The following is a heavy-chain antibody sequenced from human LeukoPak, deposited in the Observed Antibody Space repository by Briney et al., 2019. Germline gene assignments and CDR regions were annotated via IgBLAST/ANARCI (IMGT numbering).Heavy chain of an antibody. Sequence: ASVKVSCKASGYIFTGYGISWMREAPGQGLEWMGWIRPWNGHTDYAQKTQGRVTLTTETSTSTAYIELRSLRSDHTAIYYCARGDGDYWGQGTVVTVSS. J-gene: IGHJ4*02. D-gene: IGHD3-16*01. CDR1: GYIFTGYG. CDR2: IRPWNGHT. CDR3: ARGDGDY. V-gene: IGHV1-18*01.